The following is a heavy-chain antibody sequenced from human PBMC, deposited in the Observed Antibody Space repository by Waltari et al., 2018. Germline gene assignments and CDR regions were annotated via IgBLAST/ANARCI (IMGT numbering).Heavy chain of an antibody. J-gene: IGHJ3*02. V-gene: IGHV3-21*01. CDR2: ISSSRSYI. CDR3: ARADAFDI. CDR1: GSPFGRYS. Sequence: EVQLVESGGGLVMPGGSLRFPCAASGSPFGRYSMNWVRQAPGKGLEWVSSISSSRSYIYYADSVKGRFTISRDNAKNSLYLQMNSLRAEDTAVYYCARADAFDIWGQGTMVTVSS.